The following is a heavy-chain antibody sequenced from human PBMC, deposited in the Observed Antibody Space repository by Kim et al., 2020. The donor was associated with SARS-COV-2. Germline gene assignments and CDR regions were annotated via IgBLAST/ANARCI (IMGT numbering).Heavy chain of an antibody. Sequence: GGSLRLSCTASGFTFGDSAMSWFRQAPGKGLEWVGFIRSKAYGGTTEYAASVKGRFTISRDDSKSIAYLQVNSLKTEDTAVYYCARDATDWNYESWGRGTLVTVSS. CDR2: IRSKAYGGTT. CDR1: GFTFGDSA. D-gene: IGHD1-7*01. V-gene: IGHV3-49*03. J-gene: IGHJ5*02. CDR3: ARDATDWNYES.